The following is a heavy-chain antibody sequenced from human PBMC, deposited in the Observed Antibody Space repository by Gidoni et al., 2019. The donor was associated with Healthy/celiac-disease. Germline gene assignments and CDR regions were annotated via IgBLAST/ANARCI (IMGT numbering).Heavy chain of an antibody. CDR3: AAVPSGSYLYY. V-gene: IGHV3-9*01. CDR1: GFTFDVYA. Sequence: EVQLVESGGGLVQPGRSLRLTCAASGFTFDVYAMPWVRQAPGKGLEWVSGISWNSGSIGYADSVKGRFTISRDNAKNSLYLQMNSLRAEDTALYYCAAVPSGSYLYYWGQGTLVTVSS. D-gene: IGHD1-26*01. J-gene: IGHJ4*02. CDR2: ISWNSGSI.